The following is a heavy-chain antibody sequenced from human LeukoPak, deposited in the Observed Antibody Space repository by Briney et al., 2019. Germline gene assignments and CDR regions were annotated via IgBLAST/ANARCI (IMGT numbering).Heavy chain of an antibody. CDR3: ARARHSAGYSSTWWDY. CDR1: GFTFSSYD. V-gene: IGHV3-13*01. J-gene: IGHJ4*02. CDR2: IATGGDT. D-gene: IGHD6-13*01. Sequence: GGSLRLSCAASGFTFSSYDMHWVRQAPGKGLEWVSRIATGGDTYYPGSVKGRFTISRENAKNSLYLQMNSLRAGDTAIYYCARARHSAGYSSTWWDYWGQGTLVTVSS.